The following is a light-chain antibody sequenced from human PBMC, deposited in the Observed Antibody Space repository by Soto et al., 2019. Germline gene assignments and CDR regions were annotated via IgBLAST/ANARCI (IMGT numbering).Light chain of an antibody. CDR3: QQYNSYPWT. CDR2: KAS. V-gene: IGKV1-5*03. CDR1: QSISSW. Sequence: DIQITQSPSTLSASVGDRGTITCRASQSISSWLAWYQQKPGKAPKLLIYKASTLESGVPSNFSGSGSGTEFTLTISSLQPEDFATYYCQQYNSYPWTFGQGTKVAIK. J-gene: IGKJ1*01.